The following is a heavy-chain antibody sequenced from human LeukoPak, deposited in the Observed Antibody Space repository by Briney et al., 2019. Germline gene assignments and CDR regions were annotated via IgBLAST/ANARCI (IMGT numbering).Heavy chain of an antibody. Sequence: GGSLRLSCAASGFTFSSYWMSWVRQAPGKGLEWVANIKQDGSEKYYVDSVKGRFTISRDNAKNSLYLQMNRLRAEDTAVYYCARVGAVTDGAFDIWGQGTMVTVSS. V-gene: IGHV3-7*01. CDR1: GFTFSSYW. D-gene: IGHD4-17*01. J-gene: IGHJ3*02. CDR3: ARVGAVTDGAFDI. CDR2: IKQDGSEK.